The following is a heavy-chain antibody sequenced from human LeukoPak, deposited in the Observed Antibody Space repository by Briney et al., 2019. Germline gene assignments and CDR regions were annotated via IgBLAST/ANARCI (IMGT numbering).Heavy chain of an antibody. CDR2: FSSSGNMT. Sequence: PGGSLRLSCAAAGFTFSSYSMNWVREAPGKGLEWVSTFSSSGNMTYYADSVKGRFTISRDNSKNTLYLQMNSLRAEDTAVYYCANSRPTYYYDSSGPGYFDLWGRGTLVTVSS. CDR3: ANSRPTYYYDSSGPGYFDL. CDR1: GFTFSSYS. D-gene: IGHD3-22*01. J-gene: IGHJ2*01. V-gene: IGHV3-23*01.